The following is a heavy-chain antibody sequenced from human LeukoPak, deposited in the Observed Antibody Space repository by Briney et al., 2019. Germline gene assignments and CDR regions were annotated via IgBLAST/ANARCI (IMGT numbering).Heavy chain of an antibody. Sequence: SETLSLTCTVSGGSISSSSYYWGWIRQPPGKGLEWIGSIYHSGSTYYNPSLKSRVTISVDTSKNQFSLKLSFVTAADTAVYYCAREGIIVVVPAAGRGWFDPWGQGTLVTVSS. J-gene: IGHJ5*02. CDR1: GGSISSSSYY. CDR3: AREGIIVVVPAAGRGWFDP. D-gene: IGHD2-2*01. CDR2: IYHSGST. V-gene: IGHV4-39*07.